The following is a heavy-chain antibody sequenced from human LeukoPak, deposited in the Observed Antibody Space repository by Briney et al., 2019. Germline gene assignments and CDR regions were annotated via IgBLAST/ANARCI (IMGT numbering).Heavy chain of an antibody. CDR1: GYTFTSYD. CDR3: ARTMVDGGTNY. Sequence: ASVKVSCKASGYTFTSYDINWVRQAPGQGLEWMGKINPSGGSTSYAQKFQGRVTMTRDTSTSTVYMELSSLRSEDTAVYYCARTMVDGGTNYWGQGSLVTVSS. D-gene: IGHD1-1*01. V-gene: IGHV1-46*01. J-gene: IGHJ4*02. CDR2: INPSGGST.